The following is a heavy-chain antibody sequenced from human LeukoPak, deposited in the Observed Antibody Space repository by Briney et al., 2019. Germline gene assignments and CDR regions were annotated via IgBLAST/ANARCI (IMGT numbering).Heavy chain of an antibody. CDR3: ARGDLSLSTDY. D-gene: IGHD3-16*02. J-gene: IGHJ4*02. Sequence: GGSLRLSCAASGFTFSNYDMYWVRQAPGKGLEWVAVISYDGSNKYYADSVKGRFTISRDSSKNTVYLQMNSLRAEDTAVYYCARGDLSLSTDYWGQGTLVTVSS. CDR1: GFTFSNYD. CDR2: ISYDGSNK. V-gene: IGHV3-30-3*01.